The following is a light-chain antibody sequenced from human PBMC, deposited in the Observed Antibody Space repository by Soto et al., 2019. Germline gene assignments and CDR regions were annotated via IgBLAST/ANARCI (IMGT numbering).Light chain of an antibody. CDR1: NSNIGSNT. CDR2: SDN. CDR3: AASDDSLNGFV. V-gene: IGLV1-44*01. Sequence: QSVLTQPPSASGTPGQRVTISCSGSNSNIGSNTVNWYQQLPGTAPKLLIYSDNQRPSGVPDRFSGSRSGTSASLAISGPQSEDEADYYCAASDDSLNGFVFGTGTKVTVL. J-gene: IGLJ1*01.